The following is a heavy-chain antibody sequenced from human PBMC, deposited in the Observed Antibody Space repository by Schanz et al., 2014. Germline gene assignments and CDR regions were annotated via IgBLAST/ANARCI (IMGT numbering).Heavy chain of an antibody. CDR3: ARLDPYCRSGTCSRAFDF. CDR1: GFAADNYY. Sequence: EVQLVASGGGLVQPGGSLRLSCPASGFAADNYYMSCVRQAPGRGLEWVSIIFTDGRTYYADSVKGRFTISRDSSKNTLFLQMNSLRTEDTAVYYCARLDPYCRSGTCSRAFDFWGQGTLVTVSS. J-gene: IGHJ4*02. CDR2: IFTDGRT. D-gene: IGHD2-15*01. V-gene: IGHV3-66*02.